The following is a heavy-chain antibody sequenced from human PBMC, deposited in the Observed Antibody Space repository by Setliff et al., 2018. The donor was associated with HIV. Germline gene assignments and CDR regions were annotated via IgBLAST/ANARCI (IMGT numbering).Heavy chain of an antibody. V-gene: IGHV4-39*01. CDR1: GASISSSSYY. J-gene: IGHJ4*02. CDR2: IYYSGST. D-gene: IGHD3-10*01. CDR3: ARKATYYYGSGSSNDY. Sequence: SETLSLTCSVSGASISSSSYYWGWIRQPPGKGLEWIGSIYYSGSTYYNPSLKSRVTISVDTSKNQFSLKLSSVTAADTAVYYCARKATYYYGSGSSNDYWGQGTLVTVSS.